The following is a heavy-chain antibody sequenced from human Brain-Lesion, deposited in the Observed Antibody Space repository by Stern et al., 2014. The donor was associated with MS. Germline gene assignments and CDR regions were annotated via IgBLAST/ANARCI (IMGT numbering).Heavy chain of an antibody. CDR1: GYLFDDYW. Sequence: EVQLVESGAEVKKPGESLKISCEASGYLFDDYWIGWVRQMSGRGLELVAIIFPRDSNTRYSPAVQGQVTISSDKSISTAYLPWSSLRAPATAIYYCARSPATPSGYDRFDYWGQGALVTVSS. CDR2: IFPRDSNT. J-gene: IGHJ4*02. V-gene: IGHV5-51*03. D-gene: IGHD5-12*01. CDR3: ARSPATPSGYDRFDY.